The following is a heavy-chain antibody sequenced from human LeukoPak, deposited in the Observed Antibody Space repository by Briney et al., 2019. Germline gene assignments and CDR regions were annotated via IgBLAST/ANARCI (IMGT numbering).Heavy chain of an antibody. CDR2: ISYDGSNK. V-gene: IGHV3-30*03. Sequence: GGSLRLSCAVSGFTFTTYWMSWVRQAPGKGLEWVAVISYDGSNKNYADSVKGRFTISRDNSKNTLFLQMNSLRPEDTAVYYCARGQLRFLEWASAFDYWGQGTLVTVSS. CDR1: GFTFTTYW. J-gene: IGHJ4*02. CDR3: ARGQLRFLEWASAFDY. D-gene: IGHD3-3*01.